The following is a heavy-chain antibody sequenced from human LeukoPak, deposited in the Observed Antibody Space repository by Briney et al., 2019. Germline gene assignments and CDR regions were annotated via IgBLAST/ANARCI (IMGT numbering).Heavy chain of an antibody. CDR3: AREGAFSSSKDNWFDP. J-gene: IGHJ5*02. CDR2: INPNSGGT. CDR1: GYTFTGYY. D-gene: IGHD6-6*01. V-gene: IGHV1-2*02. Sequence: RWASMKVSCKASGYTFTGYYMHWVRQVPGQGLEWMGWINPNSGGTNYAQKFQGRVTMTRDTSISTAYMELSRLRSDDTAVYYCAREGAFSSSKDNWFDPWGQGTLVTVSS.